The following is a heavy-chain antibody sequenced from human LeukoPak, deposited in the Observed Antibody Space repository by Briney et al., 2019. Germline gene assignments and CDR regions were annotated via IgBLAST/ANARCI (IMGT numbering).Heavy chain of an antibody. CDR2: IYSGGST. J-gene: IGHJ4*02. V-gene: IGHV3-66*01. CDR1: GFTVSSNY. CDR3: ASGYCSSTSCYGTFDY. D-gene: IGHD2-2*03. Sequence: GGSLRLSCAASGFTVSSNYMSWVRQAPGKGLEWVSVIYSGGSTYYADSVKGRFTISRDNSKNTLYLQMNSLRAEDTAVYYCASGYCSSTSCYGTFDYWGQGTLVTVSS.